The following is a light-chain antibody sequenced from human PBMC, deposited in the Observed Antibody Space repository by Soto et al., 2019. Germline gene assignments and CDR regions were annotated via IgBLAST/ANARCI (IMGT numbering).Light chain of an antibody. V-gene: IGLV2-8*01. CDR2: EVT. CDR1: SSDVGGYDY. Sequence: QSARTPPPSASGSPGQSVTISCTVTSSDVGGYDYVSWYQQHPGKAPKLMIYEVTIRPSGVSDRLSGSKSGNTASLTVSGLQAEDEADYYCSSYTGGNPSYVFGNGTKV. J-gene: IGLJ1*01. CDR3: SSYTGGNPSYV.